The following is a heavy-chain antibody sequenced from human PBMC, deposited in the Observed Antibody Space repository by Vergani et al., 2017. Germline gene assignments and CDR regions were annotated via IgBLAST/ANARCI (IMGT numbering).Heavy chain of an antibody. V-gene: IGHV4-61*01. D-gene: IGHD4-23*01. CDR3: ARTTPSTVVTLWGYYYYAMDV. J-gene: IGHJ6*02. CDR1: GYSISTGYY. CDR2: IYYSGST. Sequence: QVQLQESGPGLVKPSETLSLSCAVSGYSISTGYYWSWIRQPPGKGLEWIGYIYYSGSTNYNPSLKSRVTISVDTSKNQFSLRLSSVTAADTAVYYCARTTPSTVVTLWGYYYYAMDVWGQGTTVTVSS.